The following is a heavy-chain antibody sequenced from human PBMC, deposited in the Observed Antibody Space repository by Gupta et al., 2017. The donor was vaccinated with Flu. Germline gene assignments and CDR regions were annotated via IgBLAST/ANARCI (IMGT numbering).Heavy chain of an antibody. D-gene: IGHD6-13*01. CDR3: ARGSVGGEQQLVGYYYGMDV. V-gene: IGHV4-34*01. Sequence: QVQLQQWGAGLLKPSETLSLTCAVYGGSFSGYYWSWIRQPPGKGLEWIGEINHSGSTNYNPSLKSRVTISVDTSKNQFSLKLSSVTAADTAVYYCARGSVGGEQQLVGYYYGMDVWGQGTTVTVSS. CDR1: GGSFSGYY. J-gene: IGHJ6*02. CDR2: INHSGST.